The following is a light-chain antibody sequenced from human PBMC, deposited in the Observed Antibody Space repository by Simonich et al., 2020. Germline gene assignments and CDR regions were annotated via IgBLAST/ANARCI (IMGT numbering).Light chain of an antibody. Sequence: QSALTQPASVSGSPGQSITISCTGTSSDVGGYNYVSWYHQHPGKAPKLMIYDVSKRPSGVSNRFSGSKSGNTSSLTISGLQAEDEADYYCSSYTSSSTWVFVGGTKLTVL. J-gene: IGLJ3*02. CDR2: DVS. CDR1: SSDVGGYNY. CDR3: SSYTSSSTWV. V-gene: IGLV2-14*01.